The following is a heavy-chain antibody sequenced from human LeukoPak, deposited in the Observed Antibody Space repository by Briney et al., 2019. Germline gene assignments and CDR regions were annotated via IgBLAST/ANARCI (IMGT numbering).Heavy chain of an antibody. CDR1: GFTFSIYA. J-gene: IGHJ1*01. Sequence: GGSLRLSCVASGFTFSIYAMSWVRQAPGKGLEWVSYISSSSSTIYYADSVKGRFTISRDNAKNSLYLQMNSLRDEDTAVYYCAGAYCGGDCAEYFQHWGQGTLVTVSS. CDR3: AGAYCGGDCAEYFQH. CDR2: ISSSSSTI. V-gene: IGHV3-48*02. D-gene: IGHD2-21*02.